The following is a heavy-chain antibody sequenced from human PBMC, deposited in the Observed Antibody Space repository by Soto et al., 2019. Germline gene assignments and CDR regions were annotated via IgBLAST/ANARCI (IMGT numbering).Heavy chain of an antibody. D-gene: IGHD3-22*01. V-gene: IGHV4-30-4*01. J-gene: IGHJ6*02. CDR3: ARRVGYYYGMDV. Sequence: SETLPLTCTVSGGSISSGDYYWSWIRQPPGKGLEWIGYIYYSGSTYYNPSLKSRVTISVDTSKNQFSLKLSSVTAADTAVYYCARRVGYYYGMDVWGQGTTVTVSS. CDR2: IYYSGST. CDR1: GGSISSGDYY.